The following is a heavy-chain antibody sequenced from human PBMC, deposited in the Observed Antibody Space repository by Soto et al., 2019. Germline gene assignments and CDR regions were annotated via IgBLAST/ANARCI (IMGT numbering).Heavy chain of an antibody. V-gene: IGHV4-30-2*01. Sequence: SETLSLTCTVSGGSINSGDYSWTWIRQPPGEGLEWIGYIYHTGTTYYNMSLKSRVTISVDRSKNQFSLKLSSVTAADTAVYYCAKELHTSSGWSQVIYWGQGTLVTVSS. CDR3: AKELHTSSGWSQVIY. CDR1: GGSINSGDYS. J-gene: IGHJ4*02. CDR2: IYHTGTT. D-gene: IGHD6-19*01.